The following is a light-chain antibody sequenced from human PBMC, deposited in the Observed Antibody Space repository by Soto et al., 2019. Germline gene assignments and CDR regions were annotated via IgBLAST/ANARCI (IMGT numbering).Light chain of an antibody. CDR1: SSDVGGYNY. V-gene: IGLV2-14*01. J-gene: IGLJ2*01. CDR2: DVN. Sequence: QSALTQPASVSGSPGQSITISCTGTSSDVGGYNYVSWYQQHPGKAPKLMIYDVNNRPSGVSNRFSGSKSGNTASLTISGGQAEDEADYYCSSYTSSSTLVVFGGGTKLTVL. CDR3: SSYTSSSTLVV.